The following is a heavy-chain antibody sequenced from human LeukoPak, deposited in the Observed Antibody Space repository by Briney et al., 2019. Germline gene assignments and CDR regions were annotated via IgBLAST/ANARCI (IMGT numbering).Heavy chain of an antibody. CDR3: ARDSVGPPHYPYNWFDP. V-gene: IGHV3-23*01. J-gene: IGHJ5*02. D-gene: IGHD1-26*01. CDR1: GFTFSSYA. CDR2: ISGSGGST. Sequence: PGGSLRLSCAASGFTFSSYAMSWVRQAPGKGLEWVSAISGSGGSTYYADSVKGRFTISRDNSKNTLYLQMNSLRSEDTAVYYCARDSVGPPHYPYNWFDPWGQGTLVTVSS.